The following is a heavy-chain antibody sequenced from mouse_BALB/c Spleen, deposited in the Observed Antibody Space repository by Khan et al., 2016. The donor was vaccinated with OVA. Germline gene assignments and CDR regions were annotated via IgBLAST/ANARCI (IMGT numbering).Heavy chain of an antibody. D-gene: IGHD1-2*01. CDR2: IWGDGNQ. Sequence: QVQLKQSGPGLVAPSQSLSITCTVSGFSLTSYGVSWVRQPPGKGLEWLGVIWGDGNQNYHSALISRLSISKDNSKSQVLLKLDSLQTADTDTYYCVNKGYYGYGNAWFAYWGQGTLVTVSA. V-gene: IGHV2-3*01. J-gene: IGHJ3*01. CDR1: GFSLTSYG. CDR3: VNKGYYGYGNAWFAY.